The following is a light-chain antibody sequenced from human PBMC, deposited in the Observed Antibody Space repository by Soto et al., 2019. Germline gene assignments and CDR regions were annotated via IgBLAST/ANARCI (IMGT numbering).Light chain of an antibody. V-gene: IGKV3-20*01. CDR1: QSISSSY. CDR3: QQYGTPRSVT. J-gene: IGKJ5*01. CDR2: GAS. Sequence: EIVFTQSPGTLSLSPVERASLSCRASQSISSSYLAWYQQKPGQTPRLIIYGASGRADGIPHRFSGSGFGTDFTLTISKVEPEDFAVYYCQQYGTPRSVTFGQGTRLEIK.